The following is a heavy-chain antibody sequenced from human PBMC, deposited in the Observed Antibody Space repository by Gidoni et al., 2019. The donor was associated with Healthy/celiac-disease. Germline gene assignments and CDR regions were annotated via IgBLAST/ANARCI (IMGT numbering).Heavy chain of an antibody. CDR2: ISSSSSYI. J-gene: IGHJ4*02. CDR1: GYTFSSYS. D-gene: IGHD6-13*01. V-gene: IGHV3-21*01. CDR3: ARESGSSSWDRYYYFDY. Sequence: EVKLVESGGGLVKPGGSMRLSCAASGYTFSSYSMNWVRQAQGKGLAWVSSISSSSSYIYYADSVKGRFTISRDNAKNSLYLQMNRLRAEDTAVYYCARESGSSSWDRYYYFDYWGQGTLVTVSS.